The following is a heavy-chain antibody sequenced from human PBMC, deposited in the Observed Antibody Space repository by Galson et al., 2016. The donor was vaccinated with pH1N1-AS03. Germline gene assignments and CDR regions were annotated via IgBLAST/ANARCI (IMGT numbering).Heavy chain of an antibody. V-gene: IGHV1-2*02. CDR1: GYMFTHHY. Sequence: SVKVFCKAFGYMFTHHYIYWARQAPGQGPEWMGWINPNNGDTHYVQKFQGRVTMTRDTSITTAYMELSRLTSDDTAVYYCAKGHYGMDVWGQGTTVTVSS. CDR3: AKGHYGMDV. CDR2: INPNNGDT. J-gene: IGHJ6*02.